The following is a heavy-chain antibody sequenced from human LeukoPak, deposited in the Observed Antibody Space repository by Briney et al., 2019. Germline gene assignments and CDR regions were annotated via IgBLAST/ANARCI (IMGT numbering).Heavy chain of an antibody. CDR1: GYTFTGYY. V-gene: IGHV1-2*02. D-gene: IGHD2-15*01. CDR3: ARGSGSSHYLDY. CDR2: INLNSGGT. J-gene: IGHJ4*02. Sequence: GASVKVSCKASGYTFTGYYMHWVRQAPGQGLEWMGWINLNSGGTNYAQKFQGRVTMTRDTSISTAYMELSRLRSDDTAVYYCARGSGSSHYLDYWGQGTLVTVSS.